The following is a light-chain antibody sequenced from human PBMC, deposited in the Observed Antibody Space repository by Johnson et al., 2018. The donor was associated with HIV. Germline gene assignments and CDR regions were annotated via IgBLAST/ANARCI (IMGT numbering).Light chain of an antibody. CDR2: ENN. CDR1: SSDMGNYA. V-gene: IGLV1-51*02. CDR3: GTWDGSLSAGV. J-gene: IGLJ1*01. Sequence: QSVLTQPPSVSAAPGQKVTISCSGSSSDMGNYAVPWYQQLPGTAPKLLIYENNKRPSGIPDRFSGSKSGTSTTLGITGLQTGDEADYYCGTWDGSLSAGVFGTGTKVTVL.